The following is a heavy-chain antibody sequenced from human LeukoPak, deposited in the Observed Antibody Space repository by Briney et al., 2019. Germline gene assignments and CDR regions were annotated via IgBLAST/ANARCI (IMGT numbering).Heavy chain of an antibody. D-gene: IGHD5-18*01. Sequence: SETLSLTCAVYGGSFSGYYWSWIRQPPGKGLEWIGEINHSGSTNYNPSLKSRVTISVDTSKNQFSLKLSSVTAADTAVYYCARDLARGGYADYWGQGTLVTVSS. J-gene: IGHJ4*02. CDR2: INHSGST. V-gene: IGHV4-34*01. CDR1: GGSFSGYY. CDR3: ARDLARGGYADY.